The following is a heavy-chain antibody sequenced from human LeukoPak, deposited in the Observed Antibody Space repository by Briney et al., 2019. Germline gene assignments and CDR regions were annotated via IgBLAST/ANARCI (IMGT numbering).Heavy chain of an antibody. D-gene: IGHD3-16*02. J-gene: IGHJ4*02. CDR1: GFTLSSYW. CDR2: IKLDGSEK. V-gene: IGHV3-7*01. CDR3: ARDFFAFGGVIALLDY. Sequence: GGSLRLSCAASGFTLSSYWMSWVRQAPGKGLEWVANIKLDGSEKYYVDSVKGRFTSSRDNAKKSLYPQLNSLRDEDTAVYYCARDFFAFGGVIALLDYWGQGTLVTVSS.